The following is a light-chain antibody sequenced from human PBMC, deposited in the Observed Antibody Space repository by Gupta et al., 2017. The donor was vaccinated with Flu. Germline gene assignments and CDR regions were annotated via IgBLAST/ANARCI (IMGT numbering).Light chain of an antibody. Sequence: IQMTQSPSSLSASVGDRVTITCRASQNVGNFLNWYQQRPGEAPRLLIYGASTLPSGAQSGFSGSGSGKDFTRTIFSLHPGELATYYCQQNYSPPLNFGGGTKVEIK. CDR3: QQNYSPPLN. CDR1: QNVGNF. V-gene: IGKV1-39*01. J-gene: IGKJ4*01. CDR2: GAS.